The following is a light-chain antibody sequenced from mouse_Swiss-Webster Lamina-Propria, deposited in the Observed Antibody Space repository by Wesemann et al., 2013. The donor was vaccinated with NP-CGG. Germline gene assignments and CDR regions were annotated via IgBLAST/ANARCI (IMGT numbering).Light chain of an antibody. J-gene: IGKJ4*01. CDR1: QDVGTA. CDR2: WAP. CDR3: QQYSSYPFT. Sequence: DIVMTQSHKFMSTSVGDRVSITCKASQDVGTAVAWYQQKPGQSPKLLIYWAPTRHTGVPDRFTGSGSGTDFTLTISNVQSEDLADYFCQQYSSYPFTFGSGTKLEIK. V-gene: IGKV6-23*01.